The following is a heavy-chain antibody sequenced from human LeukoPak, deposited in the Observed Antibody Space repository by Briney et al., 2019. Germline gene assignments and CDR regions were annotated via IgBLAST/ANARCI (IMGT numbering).Heavy chain of an antibody. J-gene: IGHJ4*02. D-gene: IGHD1-1*01. Sequence: APVKVSCKASGYTFTGYYMHWVRQAPGQGLEWMGWINPNSGGTNYAQKFQGRVTMTRDTSISTAYMELSRLRSDDTAVYYCARVPPGATGTSDYWGQGTLVTVSS. CDR1: GYTFTGYY. CDR2: INPNSGGT. V-gene: IGHV1-2*02. CDR3: ARVPPGATGTSDY.